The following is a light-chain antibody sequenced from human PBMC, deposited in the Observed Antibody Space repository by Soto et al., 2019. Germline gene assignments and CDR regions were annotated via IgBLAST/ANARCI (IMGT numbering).Light chain of an antibody. V-gene: IGLV2-14*01. CDR2: EVS. CDR3: CSYAGSYSWV. Sequence: QSAITQPASVSGSPGQSITISCTGTSSDVGGYKFVSWYQQHPGKAPKLMIYEVSNRPSGVSSRFSGSKSGNTASLTISGLHAEDEAHYYCCSYAGSYSWVFGGGTKLTVL. J-gene: IGLJ3*02. CDR1: SSDVGGYKF.